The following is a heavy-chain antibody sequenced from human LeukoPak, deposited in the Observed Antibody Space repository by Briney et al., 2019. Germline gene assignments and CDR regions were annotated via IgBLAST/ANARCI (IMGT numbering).Heavy chain of an antibody. CDR3: ARQEYNWKIDY. V-gene: IGHV4-59*08. D-gene: IGHD1-20*01. CDR2: IFYSGST. Sequence: SETLSLTCTVSGGSISSYYWSWIRQPPGKGLEWIGYIFYSGSTSYNPSLKSRVTISVDTSKNQFSLKLSSVTAADTAVYYCARQEYNWKIDYWGQGTLVTVSS. J-gene: IGHJ4*02. CDR1: GGSISSYY.